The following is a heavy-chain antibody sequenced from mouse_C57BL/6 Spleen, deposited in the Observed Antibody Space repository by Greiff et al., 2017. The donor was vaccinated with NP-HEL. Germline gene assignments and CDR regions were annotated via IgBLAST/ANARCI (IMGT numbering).Heavy chain of an antibody. Sequence: QVQLQQPGAELVKPGASVKLSCKASGYTFTSYWMQWVKQRPGQGLEWIGEIDPSDSYTNYNQKFKGKATLTVDKSSSTAYMQLSSLTSEDSAVYYCARTLARDYWGQGTTLTVSS. CDR1: GYTFTSYW. J-gene: IGHJ2*01. V-gene: IGHV1-50*01. CDR2: IDPSDSYT. CDR3: ARTLARDY.